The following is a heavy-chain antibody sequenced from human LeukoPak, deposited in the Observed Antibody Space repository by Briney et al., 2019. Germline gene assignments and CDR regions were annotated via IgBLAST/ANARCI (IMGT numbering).Heavy chain of an antibody. Sequence: ASVKVSCKASGYTFTGYFMHWVRQAPGQGLEWMGWINPNSGGTNYAQKLQGRVTMTTDTSTSTAYMELRSLRSDDTAVYYCATHSRYNWNFFWGQGTMVTVSS. J-gene: IGHJ3*01. CDR3: ATHSRYNWNFF. CDR1: GYTFTGYF. V-gene: IGHV1-2*02. D-gene: IGHD1-7*01. CDR2: INPNSGGT.